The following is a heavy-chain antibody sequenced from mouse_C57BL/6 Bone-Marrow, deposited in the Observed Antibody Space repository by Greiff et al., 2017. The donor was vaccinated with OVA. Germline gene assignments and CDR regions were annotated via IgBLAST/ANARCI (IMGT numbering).Heavy chain of an antibody. V-gene: IGHV1-82*01. J-gene: IGHJ4*01. CDR3: ARPLMGGMDY. CDR2: IYPGDGDS. D-gene: IGHD1-1*02. Sequence: QVQLQQSGPELVKPGASVKISCKASGYAFSSSWMNWVKQRPGKGLEWIGRIYPGDGDSTSNGKFKGKATLTADKSSSTAYMQLGSLTTEDSAVYFCARPLMGGMDYWGQGTSVTVSS. CDR1: GYAFSSSW.